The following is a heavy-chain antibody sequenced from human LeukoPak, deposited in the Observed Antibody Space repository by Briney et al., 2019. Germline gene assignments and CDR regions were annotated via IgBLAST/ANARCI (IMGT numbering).Heavy chain of an antibody. Sequence: PGGSLRLSCAASGFTFDDYAMHWVRQAPGKGLEWVSGISWNSGSIGYADSVKGRFTISRDNAKNSLYLQMNSLRAEDTAVYYCARGEGGVQPFDYWGQGTLVTVSS. J-gene: IGHJ4*02. CDR3: ARGEGGVQPFDY. D-gene: IGHD3-16*01. V-gene: IGHV3-9*01. CDR2: ISWNSGSI. CDR1: GFTFDDYA.